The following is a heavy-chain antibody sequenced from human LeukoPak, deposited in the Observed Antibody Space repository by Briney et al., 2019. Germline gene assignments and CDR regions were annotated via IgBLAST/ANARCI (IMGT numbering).Heavy chain of an antibody. Sequence: ASVKVSCKASGVTFGSYTISWVRQAPGQGLEWMGGIIPIFGTPDSAQKFQGRITLTTDESTSTAYMELSSLRSEDTAVYYCARDQVEMATITGYYYYYMDVWGKGTTVTVSS. CDR2: IIPIFGTP. CDR3: ARDQVEMATITGYYYYYMDV. CDR1: GVTFGSYT. D-gene: IGHD5-24*01. V-gene: IGHV1-69*05. J-gene: IGHJ6*03.